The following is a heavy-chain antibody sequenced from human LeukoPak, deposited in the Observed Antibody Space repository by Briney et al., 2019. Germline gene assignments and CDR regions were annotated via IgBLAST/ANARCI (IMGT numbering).Heavy chain of an antibody. CDR2: ISSSDSTI. CDR1: GFTFSSYE. J-gene: IGHJ4*02. CDR3: ARGRRNFDY. V-gene: IGHV3-48*03. Sequence: GGSLRLSCAASGFTFSSYEMNWVRQAPGKGLEWVSYISSSDSTIYYADSVEGRFTISRDNAKNSLYLQMNSVRAEDTPVYYWARGRRNFDYWGQGTLVTVSS.